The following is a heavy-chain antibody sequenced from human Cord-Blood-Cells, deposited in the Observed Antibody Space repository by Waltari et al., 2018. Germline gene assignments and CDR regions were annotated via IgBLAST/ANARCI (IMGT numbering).Heavy chain of an antibody. J-gene: IGHJ3*02. D-gene: IGHD6-6*01. V-gene: IGHV1-69*09. CDR2: IIPILGIA. CDR1: GGTFSRYA. Sequence: QVQLVQSGAEVKKPGSSVKVSCKAPGGTFSRYAISWVRQAPGQGLEWMGRIIPILGIANYAQKFQGRVTITADKSTSTAYMELSSLRSEDTAVYYCARGLTYSSSSRAFDIWGQGTMVTVSS. CDR3: ARGLTYSSSSRAFDI.